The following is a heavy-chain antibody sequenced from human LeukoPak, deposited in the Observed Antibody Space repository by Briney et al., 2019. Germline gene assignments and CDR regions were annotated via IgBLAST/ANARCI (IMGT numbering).Heavy chain of an antibody. CDR2: IIPIFGTA. CDR3: ARELLYTYYYYGMDV. J-gene: IGHJ6*02. CDR1: GGTFSSYA. V-gene: IGHV1-69*13. Sequence: ASVKVSCKASGGTFSSYAISWVRQAPGQGLKWMGGIIPIFGTANYAQKFQGRVTITADESTSTAYLELSSLRSEDTAVYYCARELLYTYYYYGMDVWGQGTTVTVSS. D-gene: IGHD3-3*01.